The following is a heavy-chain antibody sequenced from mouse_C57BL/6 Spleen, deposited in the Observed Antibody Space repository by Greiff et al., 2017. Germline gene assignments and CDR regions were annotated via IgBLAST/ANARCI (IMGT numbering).Heavy chain of an antibody. CDR3: ARLDDDYDKDYYAMDY. V-gene: IGHV1-72*01. CDR1: GYTFTSYW. Sequence: QVQLQQPGAELVKPGASVKLSCKASGYTFTSYWMHWVKQRPGRGLEWIGRIDPNSGGTKYNEKFKSKATLTVDKASSTAYMQLSSLTSEDSAVXYCARLDDDYDKDYYAMDYWGQGTSVTVSS. J-gene: IGHJ4*01. CDR2: IDPNSGGT. D-gene: IGHD2-4*01.